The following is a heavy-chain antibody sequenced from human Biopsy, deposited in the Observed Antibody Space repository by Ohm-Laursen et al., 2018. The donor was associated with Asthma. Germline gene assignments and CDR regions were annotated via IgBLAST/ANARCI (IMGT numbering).Heavy chain of an antibody. CDR3: ARTYYDFLTGQVNDALAM. J-gene: IGHJ3*02. Sequence: ASVKVSCKASGYTFIHFAIHWVRQAPGQRLEWMGWINAGDGNAKYSQKFQGRVTITRGTSASTAYMDLRSLRSEDTAMYYCARTYYDFLTGQVNDALAMWGQGTVVTVSS. CDR2: INAGDGNA. D-gene: IGHD3-9*01. CDR1: GYTFIHFA. V-gene: IGHV1-3*01.